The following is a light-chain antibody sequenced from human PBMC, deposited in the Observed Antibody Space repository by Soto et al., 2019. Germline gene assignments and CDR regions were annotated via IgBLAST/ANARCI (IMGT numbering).Light chain of an antibody. CDR1: NIGGKS. CDR2: DDS. V-gene: IGLV3-21*02. Sequence: SYELTQPPSVSVAPGQMARITCGGNNIGGKSVHWYQQKPGQAPVLVVYDDSDRPSGIPERFSGSNSVNTATLTISRVAAGDEADYYCQVWESGRGVFGTGTKVTVL. J-gene: IGLJ1*01. CDR3: QVWESGRGV.